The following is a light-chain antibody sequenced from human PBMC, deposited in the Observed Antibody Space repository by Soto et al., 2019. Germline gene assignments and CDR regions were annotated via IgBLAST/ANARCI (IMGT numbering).Light chain of an antibody. CDR1: QTISSW. CDR3: QRYNSYSEA. J-gene: IGKJ1*01. Sequence: DIQMTQSPSTLSGSVGDRVTITCRASQTISSWVAWYQQKPGKAPKLLIYKASTLKSGVPSRFSGSGSGTEFTPTISSLQPDDFATYYCQRYNSYSEAFGQGTKVDIK. CDR2: KAS. V-gene: IGKV1-5*03.